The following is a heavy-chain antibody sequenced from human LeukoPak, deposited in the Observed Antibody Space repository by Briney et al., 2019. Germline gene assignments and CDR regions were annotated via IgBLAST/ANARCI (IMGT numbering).Heavy chain of an antibody. V-gene: IGHV3-7*01. CDR1: GFTFSSYW. Sequence: GGSLRLSCAASGFTFSSYWMNWVRQAPGKGLEWVANIKEDGSEKDYVDSVKGRFTISRDNAKNSLYLQMNSLRAEDTAVYYCARLHSIAAAGTWYWGQGTLVTVSS. J-gene: IGHJ4*02. D-gene: IGHD6-13*01. CDR3: ARLHSIAAAGTWY. CDR2: IKEDGSEK.